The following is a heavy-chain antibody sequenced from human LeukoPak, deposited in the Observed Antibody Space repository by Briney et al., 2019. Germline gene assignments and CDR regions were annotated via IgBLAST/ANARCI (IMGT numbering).Heavy chain of an antibody. CDR2: ISWDGGST. V-gene: IGHV3-43*01. CDR1: GFTFDDYT. D-gene: IGHD3-16*01. J-gene: IGHJ4*02. Sequence: GSLXXSCAASGFTFDDYTMHWVRHAPGKGLEWVSLISWDGGSTYYADSVKGRFTISRDNSKNSLYLQMNSLRTEDTALYYCAKDAGEGLDYWGQGTLVTVSS. CDR3: AKDAGEGLDY.